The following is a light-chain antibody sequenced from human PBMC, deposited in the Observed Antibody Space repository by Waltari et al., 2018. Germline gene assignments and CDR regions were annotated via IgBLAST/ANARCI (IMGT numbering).Light chain of an antibody. CDR2: GVS. CDR1: NSDIGGYTS. Sequence: QSALTQPASLSGSPRQSITIPCTGTNSDIGGYTSVSWYQHHSGKAPTLMIIGVSDRPSGVSNRFSGSKSGNTASLTISELQADDEADYYCSSFTSSATWVFGGVTKLTVL. V-gene: IGLV2-14*03. J-gene: IGLJ3*02. CDR3: SSFTSSATWV.